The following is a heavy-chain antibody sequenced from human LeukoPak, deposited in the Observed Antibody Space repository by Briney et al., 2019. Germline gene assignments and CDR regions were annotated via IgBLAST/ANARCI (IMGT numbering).Heavy chain of an antibody. Sequence: GGSLRLSCAASGFTFSSYGMHWVRRAPGKGLEWVAVIWYDGSNKYYADSVKGRFTISRDNSKNTLYLQMNSLRAEDTAVYYCAREEVGGKYYFDYWGQGTLVTVS. CDR2: IWYDGSNK. CDR1: GFTFSSYG. V-gene: IGHV3-33*01. CDR3: AREEVGGKYYFDY. D-gene: IGHD1-26*01. J-gene: IGHJ4*02.